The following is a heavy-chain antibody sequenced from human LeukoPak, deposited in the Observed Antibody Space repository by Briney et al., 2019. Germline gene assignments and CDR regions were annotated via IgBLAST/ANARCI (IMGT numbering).Heavy chain of an antibody. D-gene: IGHD3-10*01. Sequence: PSETLSLTCTVSGGSISSYYWSWIRQPPGKGLEWVGYIYYSGSTNYNPSLKSRVTISVDTSKNQFSLKLSSVTAADTAVYYCARVALTMVRGVAPEGWFDPWGQGALVTVSS. CDR2: IYYSGST. CDR3: ARVALTMVRGVAPEGWFDP. J-gene: IGHJ5*02. CDR1: GGSISSYY. V-gene: IGHV4-59*01.